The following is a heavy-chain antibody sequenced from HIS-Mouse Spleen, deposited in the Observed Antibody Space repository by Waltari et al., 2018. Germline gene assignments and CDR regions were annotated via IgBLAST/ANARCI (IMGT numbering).Heavy chain of an antibody. V-gene: IGHV4-39*07. CDR3: AREIPYSSSWYDWYFDL. CDR1: GGSISSSSYY. Sequence: QLQLQESGPGLVKPSETLSLTCTVSGGSISSSSYYWGWIRQPPGKGLEWIGSIYYSGRTNYHPSLKNRVTISVDTVKNQFSLKLSSVTAADTAVYYCAREIPYSSSWYDWYFDLWGRGTLVTVSS. J-gene: IGHJ2*01. CDR2: IYYSGRT. D-gene: IGHD6-13*01.